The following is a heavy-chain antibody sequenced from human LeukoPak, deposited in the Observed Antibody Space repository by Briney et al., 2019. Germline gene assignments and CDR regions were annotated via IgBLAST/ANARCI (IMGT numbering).Heavy chain of an antibody. Sequence: SETLSLTCTVSGGSMSNYYWSWIRQPPGKGLEWIGEINHSGSTNYNPSLKSRVTISVDTSKNQFSLKLSSVTAADTAVYYCARGRVSSSTWYSTYYYYFYMDVWGKGTTVTVSS. V-gene: IGHV4-34*01. CDR1: GGSMSNYY. J-gene: IGHJ6*03. D-gene: IGHD1-1*01. CDR2: INHSGST. CDR3: ARGRVSSSTWYSTYYYYFYMDV.